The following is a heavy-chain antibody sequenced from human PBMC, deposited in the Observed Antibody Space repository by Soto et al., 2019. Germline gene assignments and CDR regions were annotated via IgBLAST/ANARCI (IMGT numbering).Heavy chain of an antibody. CDR1: GGTFSSQT. CDR2: IIPILGLA. V-gene: IGHV1-69*02. Sequence: QVQLVQSGAEVKKPGSSVKVSCKASGGTFSSQTISWVRQAPGQGLEWMGRIIPILGLANYAQKFQGRVTITADKSPSTASMELSSLRSEDTAVYYCARGVYYVETDYWGQGTLVTVSS. CDR3: ARGVYYVETDY. J-gene: IGHJ4*02. D-gene: IGHD3-10*02.